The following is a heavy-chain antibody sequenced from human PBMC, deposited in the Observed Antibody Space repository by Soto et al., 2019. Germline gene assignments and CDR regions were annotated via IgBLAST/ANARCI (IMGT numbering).Heavy chain of an antibody. CDR2: IIPIFGTA. D-gene: IGHD2-2*01. Sequence: QVQLVQSGAAVKKPGASVKVSCKASGGTFSSYAISWVRQAPGQGLEWMGGIIPIFGTANYAQKFQGRVTITADESTIRAYMDVSRLRSEDTAVYYCGTGSTSWVMDVWCQETTVTVTS. J-gene: IGHJ6*02. CDR1: GGTFSSYA. CDR3: GTGSTSWVMDV. V-gene: IGHV1-69*01.